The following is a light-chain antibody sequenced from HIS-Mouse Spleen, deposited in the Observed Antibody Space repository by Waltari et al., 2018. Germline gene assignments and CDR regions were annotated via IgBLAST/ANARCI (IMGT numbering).Light chain of an antibody. Sequence: EIVLTQSPATLSLSPGERATLSCRASQSVSSYLAWYQQKPGQAPRLLIYDASNRATGIPARFSGSWSGTDFTLTISSLEPEDFAFYYCQQRSNLLFTFCPWTKVYIK. V-gene: IGKV3-11*01. CDR3: QQRSNLLFT. CDR1: QSVSSY. J-gene: IGKJ3*01. CDR2: DAS.